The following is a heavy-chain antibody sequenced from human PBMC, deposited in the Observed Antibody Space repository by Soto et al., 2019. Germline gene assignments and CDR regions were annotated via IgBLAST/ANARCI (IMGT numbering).Heavy chain of an antibody. J-gene: IGHJ5*02. CDR2: ISYDGTNK. V-gene: IGHV3-30*03. CDR1: GFSFSSSG. CDR3: ETDRYYDSSGSLGGFHH. Sequence: GGSLRLSCAAYGFSFSSSGMHWVRQAPGKVLGWVADISYDGTNKFYRNSVKGRLSIARDTSNNTLYMQVNCLRRTGTAMYYCETDRYYDSSGSLGGFHHWGHGTLVTVSS. D-gene: IGHD3-22*01.